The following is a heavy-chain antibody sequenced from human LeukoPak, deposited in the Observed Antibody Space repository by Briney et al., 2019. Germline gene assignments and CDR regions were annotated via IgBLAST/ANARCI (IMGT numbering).Heavy chain of an antibody. CDR2: IIPIFGTA. D-gene: IGHD4-17*01. CDR1: GGTFSSYA. CDR3: ARDYGDYDPPDY. J-gene: IGHJ4*02. V-gene: IGHV1-69*01. Sequence: SVKVSCKASGGTFSSYAISWVRQAPGQGLEWMGGIIPIFGTANYAQKFQGRVTITADESTSTAYMELSSLRSEDTAVYYCARDYGDYDPPDYWGQGTLVTVSS.